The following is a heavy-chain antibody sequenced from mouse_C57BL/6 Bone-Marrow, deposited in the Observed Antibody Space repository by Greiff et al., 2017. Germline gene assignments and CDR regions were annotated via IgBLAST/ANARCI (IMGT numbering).Heavy chain of an antibody. CDR1: GISITTGNYR. J-gene: IGHJ2*01. V-gene: IGHV3-5*01. D-gene: IGHD2-12*01. CDR2: IYYSGTI. CDR3: AREWSYDGSPYFDY. Sequence: EVQLQESGPGLVKPSQTVFLTCTVTGISITTGNYRWSWIRQFPGNKLEWIGYIYYSGTITYNPSLTSRTTITRDTPKNQFFLEMNSLTAEDTATYYCAREWSYDGSPYFDYWGQGTTLTVSS.